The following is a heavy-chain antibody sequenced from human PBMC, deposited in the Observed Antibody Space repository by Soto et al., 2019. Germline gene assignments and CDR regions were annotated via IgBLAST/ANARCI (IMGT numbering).Heavy chain of an antibody. CDR1: GGSFSSGSYY. D-gene: IGHD2-15*01. CDR2: IYYSGST. J-gene: IGHJ4*02. Sequence: ETLSLTCTVSGGSFSSGSYYWSWIRQPPGKGLEWIGYIYYSGSTNYNPSLKSRVTISVDTSKNQFSLKLSSVTAADTAVYYCAREPLYCSGGSCYSGSFDYWGQGTLVTVSS. V-gene: IGHV4-61*01. CDR3: AREPLYCSGGSCYSGSFDY.